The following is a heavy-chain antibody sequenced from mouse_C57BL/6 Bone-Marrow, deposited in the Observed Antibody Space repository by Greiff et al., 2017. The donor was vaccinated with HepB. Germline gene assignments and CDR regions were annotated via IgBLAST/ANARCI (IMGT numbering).Heavy chain of an antibody. CDR3: ARRGKNYDYAWFAY. CDR2: FHPYNDDT. D-gene: IGHD2-4*01. CDR1: GYTFTTYP. V-gene: IGHV1-47*01. Sequence: QVHVKQSGAELVKPGASVKMSCKASGYTFTTYPIEWMTQNHGKSLEWIGNFHPYNDDTKYNEKFKGKATLTVEKSSSTVYLELSRLTSDDSAVYYCARRGKNYDYAWFAYWGQGTLVTVSA. J-gene: IGHJ3*01.